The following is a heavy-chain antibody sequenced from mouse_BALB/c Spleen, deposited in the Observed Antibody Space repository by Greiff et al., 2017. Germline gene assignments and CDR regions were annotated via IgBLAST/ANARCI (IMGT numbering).Heavy chain of an antibody. Sequence: EVHLVESGGGLVKPGGSLKLSCAASGFTFSDYYMYWVRQTPEKRLEWVATISDGGSYTYYPDSVKGRFTISRDNAKNNLYLQMSRLKSEDTAMYYCARDDRAARATSFAYWGQGTLVTVSA. J-gene: IGHJ3*01. CDR2: ISDGGSYT. D-gene: IGHD3-1*01. V-gene: IGHV5-4*02. CDR1: GFTFSDYY. CDR3: ARDDRAARATSFAY.